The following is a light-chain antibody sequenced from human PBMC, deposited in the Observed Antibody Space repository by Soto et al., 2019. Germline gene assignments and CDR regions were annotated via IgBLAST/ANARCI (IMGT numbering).Light chain of an antibody. CDR1: QSVSIW. V-gene: IGKV1-5*03. J-gene: IGKJ2*02. CDR2: KAS. Sequence: DIQMTQSTSTLSASVGDRVTITCRATQSVSIWLAWYQQRPGKAPKLLIYKASNLESGVPSRFSGSGSGTEFTLTIISLQPDDFATYYCQQYNSYPWTFGQGTNLEI. CDR3: QQYNSYPWT.